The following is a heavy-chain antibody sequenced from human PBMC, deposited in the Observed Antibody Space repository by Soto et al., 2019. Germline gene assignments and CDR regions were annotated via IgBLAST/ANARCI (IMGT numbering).Heavy chain of an antibody. Sequence: QVHLVQSGDEVKSPGASVKISCKTSGYTFTNYGITWVRQAPGQGLEWVGWVNGGSGNTNYAPKMKGRVTMTTDATTSTADIELRSLTYDATALYYCSRGSGLNDGSDMWGQGTVVTV. CDR3: SRGSGLNDGSDM. J-gene: IGHJ3*02. CDR2: VNGGSGNT. V-gene: IGHV1-18*01. CDR1: GYTFTNYG.